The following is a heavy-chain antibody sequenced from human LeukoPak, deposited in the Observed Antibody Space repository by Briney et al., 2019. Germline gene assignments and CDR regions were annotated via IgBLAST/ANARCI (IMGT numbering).Heavy chain of an antibody. V-gene: IGHV1-69*06. CDR1: GGTFSSYA. J-gene: IGHJ6*04. CDR3: ARGVVAATLMEYYYYGMDV. CDR2: IIPIFGTA. D-gene: IGHD2-15*01. Sequence: SVKVSCKASGGTFSSYAISWVRQAPGQGLEWMGGIIPIFGTANYAQKFQGRVTITADKSTSTAYMELSSLRSEDTAVYYCARGVVAATLMEYYYYGMDVWGKGTTVTVS.